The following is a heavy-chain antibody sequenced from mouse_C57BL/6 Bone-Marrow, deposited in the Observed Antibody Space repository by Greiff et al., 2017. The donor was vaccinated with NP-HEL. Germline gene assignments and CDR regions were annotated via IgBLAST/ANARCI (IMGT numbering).Heavy chain of an antibody. CDR2: IDPSDSYT. CDR1: GYTFTSYW. J-gene: IGHJ3*01. Sequence: VQLQQPGAELVRPGTSVKLSCKASGYTFTSYWMHWVKQRPGQGLEWIGVIDPSDSYTNYNQKFKGKATLTVDTSSSTAYMQLSSLTSEDSAVYCCARVSTMVKWFAYWGQGTLVTASA. CDR3: ARVSTMVKWFAY. D-gene: IGHD2-2*01. V-gene: IGHV1-59*01.